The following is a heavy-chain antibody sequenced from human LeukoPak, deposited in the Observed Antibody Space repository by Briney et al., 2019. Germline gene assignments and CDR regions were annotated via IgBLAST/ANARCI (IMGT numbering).Heavy chain of an antibody. Sequence: SETLSLTCTVSGGSISSYYWSWIRQPPGKGLEWIGYIYYSGSTNYNPSLKSRVTTSVDTSKNHSSLKLSSVTAADTAVYYCARDYIAAAGSFDPWGQGTLVTVSS. V-gene: IGHV4-59*01. J-gene: IGHJ5*02. CDR2: IYYSGST. D-gene: IGHD6-13*01. CDR3: ARDYIAAAGSFDP. CDR1: GGSISSYY.